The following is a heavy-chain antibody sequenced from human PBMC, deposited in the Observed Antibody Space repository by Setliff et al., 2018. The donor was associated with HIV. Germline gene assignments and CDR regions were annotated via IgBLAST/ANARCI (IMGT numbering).Heavy chain of an antibody. J-gene: IGHJ5*02. Sequence: SETLSLTCTVSGYSISSGYYWGWIRQTPGKGLEWIGSIYLSGSTYYNPSLKSRVTISLDTSKNQFSLKLSSVTAADTAVYYCARTSIRSGWGRNNWFDPWGQGTLVTVSS. CDR3: ARTSIRSGWGRNNWFDP. CDR2: IYLSGST. V-gene: IGHV4-38-2*02. D-gene: IGHD6-19*01. CDR1: GYSISSGYY.